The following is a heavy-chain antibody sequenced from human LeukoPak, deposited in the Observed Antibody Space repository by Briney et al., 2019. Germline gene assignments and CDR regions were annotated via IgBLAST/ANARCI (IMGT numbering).Heavy chain of an antibody. J-gene: IGHJ4*02. V-gene: IGHV3-48*01. D-gene: IGHD6-25*01. CDR1: GFTFSSYD. Sequence: PGGSLRLSCAGSGFTFSSYDMNWVRQAPGKGLEWLAYISTSSRTIYYADSVKGRFTISRDNAKNSLYLQMNTLRAEDTAVYYRARGLGFWGQGTLVTVSS. CDR2: ISTSSRTI. CDR3: ARGLGF.